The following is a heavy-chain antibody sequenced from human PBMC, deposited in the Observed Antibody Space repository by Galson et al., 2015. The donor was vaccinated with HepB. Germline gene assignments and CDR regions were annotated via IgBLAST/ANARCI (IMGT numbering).Heavy chain of an antibody. V-gene: IGHV3-48*01. J-gene: IGHJ3*02. CDR3: ARDVPILGGVFDI. Sequence: SLRLSCAASGFPYSTSNMVWFRQAAGKGLEWLSYIDSTSRAIYYADSVKGRFTVSRDNGQNSLSLQMNSLRVGDTAVYYCARDVPILGGVFDIGGQGTIVSVSA. D-gene: IGHD2-21*01. CDR1: GFPYSTSN. CDR2: IDSTSRAI.